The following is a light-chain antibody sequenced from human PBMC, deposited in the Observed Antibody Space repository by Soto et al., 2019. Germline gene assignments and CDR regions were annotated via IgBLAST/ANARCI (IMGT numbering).Light chain of an antibody. Sequence: DIQMTQSPSPLSASVGDRVTITCRASQSVSSWVAWYHLKPGKAPKLLIYKASTLETGAPSRFSGSGSGTEFTLTISSLQPDDFATYYCEHYYSCSGTFGQGTKVEIK. V-gene: IGKV1-5*03. CDR1: QSVSSW. CDR3: EHYYSCSGT. J-gene: IGKJ1*01. CDR2: KAS.